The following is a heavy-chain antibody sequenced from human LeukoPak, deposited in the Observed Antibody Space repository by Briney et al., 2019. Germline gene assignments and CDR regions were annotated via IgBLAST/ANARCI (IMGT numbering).Heavy chain of an antibody. Sequence: GGSLRLSCAASGFSVSVNYMSWVRQAPGKGLEWVSVIYSGGSTDYADSVKGRFTISRDNSKNTLYLQMSSLRAEDTALYYCARDGGSGWSSAFFDHWGQGTLVTVSS. J-gene: IGHJ4*02. V-gene: IGHV3-53*01. D-gene: IGHD6-19*01. CDR1: GFSVSVNY. CDR3: ARDGGSGWSSAFFDH. CDR2: IYSGGST.